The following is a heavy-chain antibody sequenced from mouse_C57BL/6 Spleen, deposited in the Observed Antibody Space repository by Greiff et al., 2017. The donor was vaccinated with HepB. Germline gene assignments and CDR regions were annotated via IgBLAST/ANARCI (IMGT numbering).Heavy chain of an antibody. CDR1: GFTFSSYG. CDR3: ARQVMNYYAMDY. D-gene: IGHD2-2*01. V-gene: IGHV5-6*01. Sequence: EVKLVESGGDLVKPGGSLKLSCAASGFTFSSYGMSWVRQTPDKRLEWVATISSGGSYTYYPDSVKGRFTISRDNAKKTLYLQMSSMKSEDTAMYYCARQVMNYYAMDYWGQGTSVTVSS. J-gene: IGHJ4*01. CDR2: ISSGGSYT.